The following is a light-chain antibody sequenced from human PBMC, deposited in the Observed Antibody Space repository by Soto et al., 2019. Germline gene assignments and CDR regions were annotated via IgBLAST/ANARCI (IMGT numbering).Light chain of an antibody. Sequence: EIELTQSPGTLSLSPGERATLSCRASQSVSSSYLAWYQQKPGQAPSLLIYGASSRATGIPDRFSGSGSGTDLTLTISRLEPEDFAVYYCQQYGSSPRVTFGQGTRLEIK. CDR3: QQYGSSPRVT. J-gene: IGKJ5*01. CDR1: QSVSSSY. CDR2: GAS. V-gene: IGKV3-20*01.